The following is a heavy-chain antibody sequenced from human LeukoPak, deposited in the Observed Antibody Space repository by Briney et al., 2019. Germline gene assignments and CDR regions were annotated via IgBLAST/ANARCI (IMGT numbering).Heavy chain of an antibody. Sequence: GGTLRLSCAASGFTFSSYGLSWVRQAPGKGLEWVAVISYDGSNKYYADSVKGRFTISRDNSKNTLYLQMNSLRAEDTAVYYCARDWEGAYDYWGQGTLVTVSS. CDR1: GFTFSSYG. V-gene: IGHV3-30*03. CDR3: ARDWEGAYDY. D-gene: IGHD1-26*01. CDR2: ISYDGSNK. J-gene: IGHJ4*02.